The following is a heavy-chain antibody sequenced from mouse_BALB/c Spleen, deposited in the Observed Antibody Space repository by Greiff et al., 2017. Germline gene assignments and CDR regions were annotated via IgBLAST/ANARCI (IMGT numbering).Heavy chain of an antibody. CDR2: INSNGGST. CDR1: GFTFSSYG. Sequence: VQLQQSGGGLVQPGGSLKLSCAASGFTFSSYGMSWVRQTPDKRLELVATINSNGGSTYYPDSVKGRFTISRDNAKNTLYLQMSSLKSEDTAMYYCARDGVHHEGFAYWGQGTLVTVSA. CDR3: ARDGVHHEGFAY. J-gene: IGHJ3*01. V-gene: IGHV5-6-3*01.